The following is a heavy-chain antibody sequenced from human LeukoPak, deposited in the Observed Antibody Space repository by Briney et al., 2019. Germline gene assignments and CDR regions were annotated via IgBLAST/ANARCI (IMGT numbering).Heavy chain of an antibody. Sequence: ASVKVSCKASGYTFTSYGINWVRQATGQGLEWMGWMNPNSGNTGYAQKFQGRVTMTRNTSISTAYMELSSLRSEDTAVYYCARAPKGLWFGELLSLRSYYFDYWGQGTLVTVSS. CDR2: MNPNSGNT. CDR1: GYTFTSYG. D-gene: IGHD3-10*01. J-gene: IGHJ4*02. CDR3: ARAPKGLWFGELLSLRSYYFDY. V-gene: IGHV1-8*02.